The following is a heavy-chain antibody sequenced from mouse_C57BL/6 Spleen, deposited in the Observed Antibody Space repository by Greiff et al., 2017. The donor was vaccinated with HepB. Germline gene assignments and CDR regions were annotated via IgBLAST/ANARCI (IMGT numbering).Heavy chain of an antibody. CDR2: INPSTGGT. V-gene: IGHV1-42*01. CDR1: GYSFTGYY. J-gene: IGHJ2*01. Sequence: EVQLQQSGPELVKPGASVKISCKASGYSFTGYYMNWVKQSPEKSLEWIGEINPSTGGTTYNQKFKAKATLTVDKSSSTAYMQLKSLTSEDSAVYYCARREFAFDYWGQGTTLTVSS. CDR3: ARREFAFDY.